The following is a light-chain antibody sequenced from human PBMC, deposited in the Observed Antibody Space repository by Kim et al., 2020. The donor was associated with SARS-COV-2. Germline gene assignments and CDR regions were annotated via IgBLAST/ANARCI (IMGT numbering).Light chain of an antibody. J-gene: IGKJ2*03. V-gene: IGKV3-11*01. CDR3: QQRSNWPPYS. CDR2: DAS. Sequence: LCPGESATLSCRTRQSVSNSLAWYRQKPGQAPRLLIYDASNRATGIPARFSGSGSGTDFTLTISSVEPEDFAVYYCQQRSNWPPYSFGQGTKLEI. CDR1: QSVSNS.